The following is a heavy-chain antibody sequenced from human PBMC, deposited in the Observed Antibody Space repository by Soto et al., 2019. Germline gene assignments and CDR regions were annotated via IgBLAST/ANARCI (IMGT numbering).Heavy chain of an antibody. D-gene: IGHD3-10*01. J-gene: IGHJ6*03. Sequence: GASVKVSCKASGYTFTSYYMHWVRQAPGQGLEWMGIINPSGGSTSYAQKFQGRVTMTRDTSTSTVYMELSSLRSEDTAVYYCARDSVVRGVIRDQRSGYYYYYMDVWGKGTTVTVSS. CDR1: GYTFTSYY. V-gene: IGHV1-46*03. CDR3: ARDSVVRGVIRDQRSGYYYYYMDV. CDR2: INPSGGST.